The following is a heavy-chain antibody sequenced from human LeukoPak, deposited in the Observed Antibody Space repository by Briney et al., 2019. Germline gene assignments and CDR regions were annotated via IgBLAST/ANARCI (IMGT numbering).Heavy chain of an antibody. CDR2: INPNSGGT. J-gene: IGHJ4*02. CDR1: GYTFTGYY. Sequence: ASVKVSCKASGYTFTGYYMHWVRQAPGQGLEWMGWINPNSGGTNYAQKFQGRVTMTRDTSISTAYMELSRLRSGDTAVYYCAMSALTAGHWYFDYWGQGTLVTVSS. D-gene: IGHD6-13*01. CDR3: AMSALTAGHWYFDY. V-gene: IGHV1-2*02.